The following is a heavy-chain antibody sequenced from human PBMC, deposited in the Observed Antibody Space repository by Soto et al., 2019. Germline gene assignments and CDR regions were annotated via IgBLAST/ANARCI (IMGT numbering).Heavy chain of an antibody. CDR2: ISGSGGST. Sequence: PGGSLRLSCAASGFTFSSYAMSWVRQAPGKGLEWVSAISGSGGSTYYADSVKGRFTISRDNSKNTLYLQMNSLRAEDTAVYYCAKEIPPPSWGSGSYYNPFAPWGQGTLVTVSS. V-gene: IGHV3-23*01. CDR3: AKEIPPPSWGSGSYYNPFAP. CDR1: GFTFSSYA. J-gene: IGHJ5*02. D-gene: IGHD3-10*01.